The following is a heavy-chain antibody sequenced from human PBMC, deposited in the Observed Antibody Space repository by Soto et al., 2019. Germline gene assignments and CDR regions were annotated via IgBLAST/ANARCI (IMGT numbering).Heavy chain of an antibody. Sequence: TSETLSLTCTVSGGSISSGDYYWSWIRQPPGKGLEWIGYIYYSGSTYYNPSLKSRVTISVDTSKNQFSLKLSSVTAADTAVYYCARVSGYCSSTSCYWGYYGMDVWGQGTTVTVSS. CDR2: IYYSGST. D-gene: IGHD2-2*03. CDR3: ARVSGYCSSTSCYWGYYGMDV. CDR1: GGSISSGDYY. V-gene: IGHV4-30-4*01. J-gene: IGHJ6*02.